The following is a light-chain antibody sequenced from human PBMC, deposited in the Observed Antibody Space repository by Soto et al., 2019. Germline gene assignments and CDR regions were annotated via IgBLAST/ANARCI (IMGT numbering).Light chain of an antibody. CDR3: QQYNNWPQT. V-gene: IGKV4-1*01. CDR2: GAS. J-gene: IGKJ1*01. CDR1: PSVLSSSNNKNS. Sequence: DIVMTQSPDSLAASLCERSTINCRSVPSVLSSSNNKNSIAWYQKKHGQAPRLLMYGASNRATGIPDRLSGSGSGTELTITISSMQYEDFEEYHCQQYNNWPQTFGQGTKVDIK.